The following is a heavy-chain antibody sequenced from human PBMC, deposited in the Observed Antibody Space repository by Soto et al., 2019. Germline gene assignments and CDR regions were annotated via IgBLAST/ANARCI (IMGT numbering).Heavy chain of an antibody. J-gene: IGHJ6*02. D-gene: IGHD3-10*02. V-gene: IGHV4-31*03. Sequence: SETLSLTCTVSGGSISSGGYYWSWIRQHPGKGLEWIGYIYYSGSTYYNPSLKSRVTISVDTSKNQFSLKLSSVTAADTAVYYCARDVRRRDPYYYYYGMDVWGQGTTVTVSS. CDR3: ARDVRRRDPYYYYYGMDV. CDR1: GGSISSGGYY. CDR2: IYYSGST.